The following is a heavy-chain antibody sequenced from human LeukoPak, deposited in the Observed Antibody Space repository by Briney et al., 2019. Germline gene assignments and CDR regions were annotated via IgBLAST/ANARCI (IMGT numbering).Heavy chain of an antibody. D-gene: IGHD4-23*01. CDR3: ARERRLLRGDAFDI. CDR2: INHSGST. V-gene: IGHV4-34*01. J-gene: IGHJ3*02. Sequence: SETLSLTCAVYGGSFSGYYWSWIRQPPGKGLEWIGEINHSGSTNYNPSLKSRVTMSVDTSKNQFSLKVSSVTAADTAVYYCARERRLLRGDAFDIWGQGTRVTVSS. CDR1: GGSFSGYY.